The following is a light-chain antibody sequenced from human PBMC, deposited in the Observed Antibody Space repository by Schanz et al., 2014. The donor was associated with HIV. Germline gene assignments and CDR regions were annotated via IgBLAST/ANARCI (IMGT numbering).Light chain of an antibody. V-gene: IGKV1-39*01. CDR1: QSISSE. CDR2: GAS. Sequence: DIQMTQSPSTLSASVGDRVSITCRSSQSISSELAWYQQKPGSAPKLLIYGASSLQGGVPSRFSGSGSGTGFTLTISSLQPEDFATYYCQQSYSTMWTFGQGTKVEIK. CDR3: QQSYSTMWT. J-gene: IGKJ1*01.